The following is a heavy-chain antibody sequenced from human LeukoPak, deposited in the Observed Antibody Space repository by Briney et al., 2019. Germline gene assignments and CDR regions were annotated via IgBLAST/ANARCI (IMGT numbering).Heavy chain of an antibody. CDR2: IYSGGST. V-gene: IGHV3-66*01. Sequence: GGSLRLSCAASGFTVSSNYMSWVRQAPGKGLEWVSVIYSGGSTYYADSVKGRFTISRDSSKNTLYLQMNSLRAEDTAVYYCARWAGSSSWYRYFDYWGQGTLVTVSS. CDR1: GFTVSSNY. CDR3: ARWAGSSSWYRYFDY. J-gene: IGHJ4*02. D-gene: IGHD6-13*01.